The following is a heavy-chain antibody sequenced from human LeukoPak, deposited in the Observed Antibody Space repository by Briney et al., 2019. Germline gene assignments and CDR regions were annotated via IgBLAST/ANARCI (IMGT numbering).Heavy chain of an antibody. D-gene: IGHD2-15*01. CDR3: GGKEYYCSGGNCLGC. Sequence: PGGSLRLSCAASGFTFSSYWKSWVRKAPGKALEWVANIKQDGSEKYYVDSVKGRFTISRENAKNSLYLQMNSLRAEDTAVYYCGGKEYYCSGGNCLGCWGQGTLVTVSS. J-gene: IGHJ4*02. CDR1: GFTFSSYW. CDR2: IKQDGSEK. V-gene: IGHV3-7*01.